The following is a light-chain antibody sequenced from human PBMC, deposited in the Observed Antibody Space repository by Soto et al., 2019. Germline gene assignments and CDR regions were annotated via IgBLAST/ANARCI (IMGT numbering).Light chain of an antibody. CDR3: QQYKNWPPLT. V-gene: IGKV3D-15*01. CDR1: QSVSSN. CDR2: GAS. Sequence: EIVMTQSPATLSVSPGERATLSCRASQSVSSNLAWYQQKPGQAPRLLIYGASIRATGIPARFSGSASGTEFTLTISSLQSEDFAVYYCQQYKNWPPLTFGGGTKVEIK. J-gene: IGKJ4*01.